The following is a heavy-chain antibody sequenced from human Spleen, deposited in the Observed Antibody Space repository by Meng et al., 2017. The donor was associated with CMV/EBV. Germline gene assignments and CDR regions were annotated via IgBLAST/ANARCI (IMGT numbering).Heavy chain of an antibody. J-gene: IGHJ3*02. Sequence: GESLKISCAASGFTFSSYALHWVRQAPGKGLDWVALISYDGDNKYYADSVRGRVTISRDSSKNTLYLQMNSLRAEDTAVYYCARDFLDAFDIWGQGTMVTVSS. CDR3: ARDFLDAFDI. V-gene: IGHV3-30*07. CDR1: GFTFSSYA. D-gene: IGHD2/OR15-2a*01. CDR2: ISYDGDNK.